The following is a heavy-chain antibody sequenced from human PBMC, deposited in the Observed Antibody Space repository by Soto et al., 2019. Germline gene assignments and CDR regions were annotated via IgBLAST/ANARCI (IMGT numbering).Heavy chain of an antibody. CDR3: ARHGGSYSFDY. V-gene: IGHV4-59*08. D-gene: IGHD1-26*01. Sequence: PSETLSLTCTVTGGSTSSYYWSWLRQPPGKGLEWIGYNSYSGSTDYNPSLKSRVTISVDTSKNQFSLKLSSATAADTAVYYCARHGGSYSFDYWGQGILVTVSS. J-gene: IGHJ4*02. CDR1: GGSTSSYY. CDR2: NSYSGST.